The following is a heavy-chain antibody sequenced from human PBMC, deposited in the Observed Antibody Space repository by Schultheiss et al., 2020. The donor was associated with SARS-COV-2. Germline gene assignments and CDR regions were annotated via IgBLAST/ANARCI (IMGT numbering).Heavy chain of an antibody. CDR1: GFAFSNYV. D-gene: IGHD3-3*01. J-gene: IGHJ4*02. CDR3: HRPGSGYLKDDY. CDR2: IATAGDT. Sequence: GESLKISCAASGFAFSNYVLHWVRRAPGKGPDWISTIATAGDTYYPGSVKGRFTISRDNAKNSLYLQMNSLRAEDTAVYYCHRPGSGYLKDDYWGQGTLVTVSS. V-gene: IGHV3-47*02.